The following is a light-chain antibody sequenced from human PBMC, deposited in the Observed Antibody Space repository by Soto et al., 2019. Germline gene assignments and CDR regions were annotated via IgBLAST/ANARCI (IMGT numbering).Light chain of an antibody. CDR2: GAS. CDR1: QSVNSR. J-gene: IGKJ1*01. Sequence: EIVLTQSPGTLSLSPGGRATLSCRASQSVNSRLALYQHKPGQAPRLLISGASSRATGIPDRFSGSGSATDFTLTISRLEPEDFAVYYCQQYRTFGQGTKVDI. CDR3: QQYRT. V-gene: IGKV3-20*01.